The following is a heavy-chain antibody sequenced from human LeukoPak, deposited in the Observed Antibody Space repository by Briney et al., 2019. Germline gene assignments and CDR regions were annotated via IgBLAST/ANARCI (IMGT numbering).Heavy chain of an antibody. Sequence: PGRSLRLSCSTSGFTFGDYAMSWVRQAAGKGREWVGFIHAKAYGGATKSAASVNGRFSISRDDSQSIANLQMNDLKTEDTVVYYCTRAPHPRCSSSGCYLDCWGQGTLVTVSS. CDR3: TRAPHPRCSSSGCYLDC. V-gene: IGHV3-49*04. D-gene: IGHD2-2*01. CDR2: IHAKAYGGAT. J-gene: IGHJ4*02. CDR1: GFTFGDYA.